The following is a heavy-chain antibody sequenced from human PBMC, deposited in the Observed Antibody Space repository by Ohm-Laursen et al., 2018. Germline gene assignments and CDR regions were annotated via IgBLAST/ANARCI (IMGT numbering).Heavy chain of an antibody. CDR2: ISWNSGSI. V-gene: IGHV3-9*01. Sequence: SLRLSCAASGFTFDDYAMHWVRQAPGKGLEWVSGISWNSGSIGYADSVKGRFTISRDNAKNSLYLQMNSLRAEDTAVYYCARGLYSYDSSGYPALWGQGTLVTGSS. D-gene: IGHD3-22*01. J-gene: IGHJ4*02. CDR1: GFTFDDYA. CDR3: ARGLYSYDSSGYPAL.